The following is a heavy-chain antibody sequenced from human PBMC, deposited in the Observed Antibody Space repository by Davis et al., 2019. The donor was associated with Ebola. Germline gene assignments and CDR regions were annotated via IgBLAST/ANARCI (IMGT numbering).Heavy chain of an antibody. V-gene: IGHV3-30*03. D-gene: IGHD2-8*01. CDR1: GFTFSSYG. CDR2: ISYDGSNK. J-gene: IGHJ6*02. Sequence: LSCAASGFTFSSYGMHWVRQAPGKGLEWVAIISYDGSNKYYADSVKGRFTISRDNSKNTLYLQMNSLRAEDTAVYYCARDLIILGGMDVWGQGTTVTVSS. CDR3: ARDLIILGGMDV.